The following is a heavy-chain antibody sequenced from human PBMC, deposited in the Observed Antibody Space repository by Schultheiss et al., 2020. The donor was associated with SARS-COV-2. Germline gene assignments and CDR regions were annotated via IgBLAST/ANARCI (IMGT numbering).Heavy chain of an antibody. D-gene: IGHD4-17*01. CDR2: IYTSGST. CDR1: GGSISSYY. J-gene: IGHJ5*02. V-gene: IGHV4-4*08. Sequence: SETLSLTCTVSGGSISSYYWSWIRQPPGKGLEWIGYIYTSGSTNYNPSLKSRVTISVDTSKNQFSLKLSSVTAADTAVYYCARASFGNTVTIDRWGQGTLVTVSS. CDR3: ARASFGNTVTIDR.